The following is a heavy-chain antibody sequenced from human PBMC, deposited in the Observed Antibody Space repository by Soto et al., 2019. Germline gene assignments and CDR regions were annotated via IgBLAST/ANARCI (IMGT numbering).Heavy chain of an antibody. V-gene: IGHV1-69*02. CDR2: IIPILGIA. D-gene: IGHD2-2*01. CDR3: ARSLPGYCSSTSCYDDAFDI. Sequence: QVQLVQSGAEVKKPGSSVKVSCKASGGTFRIYTISWVRQAPGQGLEWMGRIIPILGIANYAQKFQGRVTITADKSTSTPYMELSSLRSEDTSVYYCARSLPGYCSSTSCYDDAFDIWGQGTMVTVSS. J-gene: IGHJ3*02. CDR1: GGTFRIYT.